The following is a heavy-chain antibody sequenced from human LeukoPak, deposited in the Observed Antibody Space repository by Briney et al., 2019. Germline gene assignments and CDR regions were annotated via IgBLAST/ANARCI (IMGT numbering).Heavy chain of an antibody. V-gene: IGHV4-4*07. D-gene: IGHD3-22*01. CDR1: GGSISGYY. CDR2: IYTSGTT. Sequence: KPSETLSLTCTVSGGSISGYYWSWIRQPAGKGLEWIGHIYTSGTTNYNPSLKSRVTMSIDTSKNQFSLKLSSVTAADTAVYYCAREGSSAYAWFDPWGQGTLVTVSS. CDR3: AREGSSAYAWFDP. J-gene: IGHJ5*02.